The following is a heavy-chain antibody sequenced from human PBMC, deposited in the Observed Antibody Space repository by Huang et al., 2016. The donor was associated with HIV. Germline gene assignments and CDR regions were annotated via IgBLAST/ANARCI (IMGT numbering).Heavy chain of an antibody. CDR2: ISAYNGDI. Sequence: QIQLVQSAAEVKKPGASVKVSCRASGYTFRTYGIRWVRQAPGQGLEWMGWISAYNGDIKVAQNFKGRLTMTTDTSTLTDYMELRSLRSDDTALYYCARKATVTAGIDYWGQGTLVTVSS. J-gene: IGHJ4*02. CDR3: ARKATVTAGIDY. CDR1: GYTFRTYG. V-gene: IGHV1-18*01. D-gene: IGHD4-17*01.